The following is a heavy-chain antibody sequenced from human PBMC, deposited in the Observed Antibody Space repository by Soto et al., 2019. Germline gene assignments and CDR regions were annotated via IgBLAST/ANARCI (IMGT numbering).Heavy chain of an antibody. J-gene: IGHJ6*02. CDR1: GYTFTGYY. Sequence: ASVTVSCKASGYTFTGYYMHWVRQAPGQGLEWMGWINPNSGGTNYAQKFQGWVTMTRDTSISTAYMELSRLRSDDTAVYYCARGGYCSGGSCYSDGYYYYGMDVWGQGTTVTVSS. V-gene: IGHV1-2*04. D-gene: IGHD2-15*01. CDR3: ARGGYCSGGSCYSDGYYYYGMDV. CDR2: INPNSGGT.